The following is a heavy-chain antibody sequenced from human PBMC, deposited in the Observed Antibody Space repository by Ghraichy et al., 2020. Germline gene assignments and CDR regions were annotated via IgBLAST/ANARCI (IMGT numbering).Heavy chain of an antibody. D-gene: IGHD2-15*01. V-gene: IGHV3-23*01. J-gene: IGHJ4*02. CDR1: GFMFSSAA. Sequence: GESPNISCTASGFMFSSAAMNWVRQAPGKWLEWVSLISVDATAIYYADSVNGRFTISRDDSKDTLYLQMNSLRVDDTAVYYCAKSTTTLEYWGQGTLVTVSS. CDR3: AKSTTTLEY. CDR2: ISVDATAI.